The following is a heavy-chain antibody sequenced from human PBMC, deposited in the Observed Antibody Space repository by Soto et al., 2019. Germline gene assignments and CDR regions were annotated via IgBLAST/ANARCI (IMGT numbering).Heavy chain of an antibody. CDR1: GFTFSSYA. J-gene: IGHJ4*02. V-gene: IGHV3-30-3*01. Sequence: GGSLRLSCAASGFTFSSYAMHWVRQAPGKGLEWVAVISYDGSNKYYADSVKGRFTISRDNSKNTLYLQMNSLRAEDTAVYYCARDAGGGFGSSGWKRIYWGQGTLVTVSS. CDR2: ISYDGSNK. CDR3: ARDAGGGFGSSGWKRIY. D-gene: IGHD6-19*01.